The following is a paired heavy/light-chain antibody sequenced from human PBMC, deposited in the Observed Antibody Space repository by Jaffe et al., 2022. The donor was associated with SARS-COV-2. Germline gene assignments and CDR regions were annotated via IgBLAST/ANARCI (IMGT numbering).Heavy chain of an antibody. Sequence: QVQLVESGGGVVQPGRSLRLSCAASGFTFSSYAMHWVRQAPGKGLEWVAVISYDGSNKYYADSVKGRFTISRDNSKNTLYLQMNSLRAEDTAVYYCARAGYCSGGSCHEYFQHWGQGTLVTVSS. CDR1: GFTFSSYA. V-gene: IGHV3-30-3*01. D-gene: IGHD2-15*01. J-gene: IGHJ1*01. CDR3: ARAGYCSGGSCHEYFQH. CDR2: ISYDGSNK.
Light chain of an antibody. CDR2: DAS. CDR3: QQRSNRGIT. CDR1: QSVSSY. V-gene: IGKV3-11*01. Sequence: EIVLTQSPATLSLSPGERATLSCRASQSVSSYLAWYQQKPGQAPRLLIYDASNRATGIPARFSGSGSGTDFTLTISSLEPEDFAVYYCQQRSNRGITFGPGTKVDIK. J-gene: IGKJ3*01.